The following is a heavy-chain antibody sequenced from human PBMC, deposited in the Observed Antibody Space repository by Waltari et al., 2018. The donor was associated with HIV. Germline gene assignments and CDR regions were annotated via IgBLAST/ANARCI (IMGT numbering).Heavy chain of an antibody. CDR2: INTDGIST. CDR1: GFTFSRYW. Sequence: EVQLVESGVGLVQPGESLRLSCAASGFTFSRYWIHWVRQAPGKGLVWVSRINTDGISTSYADSVKGRFTISRDNAKNTLYLQMNSLRAEDTAVYYCARGGHCSGISCYTGDYSYGLDVWGQGTTVTVSS. J-gene: IGHJ6*02. CDR3: ARGGHCSGISCYTGDYSYGLDV. D-gene: IGHD2-2*02. V-gene: IGHV3-74*01.